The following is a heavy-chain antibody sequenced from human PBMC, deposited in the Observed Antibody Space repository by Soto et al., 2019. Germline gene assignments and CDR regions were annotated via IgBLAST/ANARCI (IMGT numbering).Heavy chain of an antibody. CDR2: IIPIFGTA. CDR1: GGTFSSYA. V-gene: IGHV1-69*13. CDR3: ARVNYDSSGYYPDY. J-gene: IGHJ4*02. D-gene: IGHD3-22*01. Sequence: ASVKVSCKASGGTFSSYAISWVRQAPGQGLEWMGGIIPIFGTANYAQKFQGRVTITADESTSTAYMELSSLRSEDTAVYHCARVNYDSSGYYPDYWGQGTLVTVSS.